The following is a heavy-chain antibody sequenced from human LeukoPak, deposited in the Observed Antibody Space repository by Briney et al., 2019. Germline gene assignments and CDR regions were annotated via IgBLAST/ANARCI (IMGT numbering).Heavy chain of an antibody. J-gene: IGHJ4*02. CDR1: GYTFTGYY. D-gene: IGHD2-15*01. CDR2: INPNSGGT. Sequence: ASVKVSCKASGYTFTGYYMHWVRQAPGQGLEWMGWINPNSGGTNYAQKFQGRVTMTRDTSISTAYMELGRLRSDDTAVYYCARHHCSGGSCYSGLDYWGQGTLVTVSS. CDR3: ARHHCSGGSCYSGLDY. V-gene: IGHV1-2*02.